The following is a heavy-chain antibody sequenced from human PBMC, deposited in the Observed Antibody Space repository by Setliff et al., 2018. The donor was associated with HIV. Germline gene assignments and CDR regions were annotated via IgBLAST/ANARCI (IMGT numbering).Heavy chain of an antibody. J-gene: IGHJ4*02. CDR2: IYPGDSDI. CDR1: ENSFTNNW. V-gene: IGHV5-51*01. D-gene: IGHD1-26*01. Sequence: GESLTISCKGSENSFTNNWNGWVRQMPGKGLEWMGTIYPGDSDIRYSPSFQGQVTISADKAIITAYLQWSSLKASDTGMSYCARAGRGGGSYWTFDYGGQGTLVTVSS. CDR3: ARAGRGGGSYWTFDY.